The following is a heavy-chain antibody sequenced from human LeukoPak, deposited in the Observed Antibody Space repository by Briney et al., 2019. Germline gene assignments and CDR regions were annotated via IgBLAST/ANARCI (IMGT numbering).Heavy chain of an antibody. J-gene: IGHJ4*02. V-gene: IGHV4-4*02. CDR2: IYHSGST. D-gene: IGHD6-19*01. CDR1: GGSIITSNW. Sequence: SETLSLTCAVSGGSIITSNWWSWVRQPPGKGLEWIGEIYHSGSTNYNPSLKSRVTISVDTSKNQFSLRLSSVTAADTAVYYCASRIAVSKFDYWGQGTLVTVSS. CDR3: ASRIAVSKFDY.